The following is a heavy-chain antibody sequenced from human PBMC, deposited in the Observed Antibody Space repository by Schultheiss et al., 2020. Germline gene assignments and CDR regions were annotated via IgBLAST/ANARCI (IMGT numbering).Heavy chain of an antibody. Sequence: GGSLRLSCAASGFTFSSYAMSWVRQAPGKGLEWVSAISGSGGSTYYADSVKGRFTISRDNSKNTLYLQMNSLRAEDTAVYYCAGWGYCSSTSCYFGAFDIWGQGTMVTVSS. J-gene: IGHJ3*02. V-gene: IGHV3-23*01. D-gene: IGHD2-2*01. CDR3: AGWGYCSSTSCYFGAFDI. CDR2: ISGSGGST. CDR1: GFTFSSYA.